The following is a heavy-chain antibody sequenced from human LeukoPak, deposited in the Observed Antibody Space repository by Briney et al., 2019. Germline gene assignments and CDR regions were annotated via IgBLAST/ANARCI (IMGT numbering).Heavy chain of an antibody. CDR2: INHSGST. D-gene: IGHD1-26*01. CDR1: GGSFSGYY. V-gene: IGHV4-34*01. Sequence: ASETLSLTCAVYGGSFSGYYWSWIRQPPGKGLEWIGEINHSGSTNYNPSLKSRVTISVDTSKNQFSLKLSSVTAADTAVYYCARHRSGTYYRFDYWGQGTLVTVSS. J-gene: IGHJ4*02. CDR3: ARHRSGTYYRFDY.